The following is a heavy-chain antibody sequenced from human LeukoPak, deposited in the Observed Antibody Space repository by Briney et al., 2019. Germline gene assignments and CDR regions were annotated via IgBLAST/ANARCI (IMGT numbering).Heavy chain of an antibody. J-gene: IGHJ4*02. Sequence: SETLSLTCTVSGGSISSYYWSWIRQPPGKGLEWIGYIYYSGSTNYNPSLKSRVTISVDTSKNQFSLKLSSVTAADTAVYYCARGSVRSTYYYDSSGYLFDYWGQGTLVTVSS. CDR1: GGSISSYY. CDR2: IYYSGST. V-gene: IGHV4-59*01. CDR3: ARGSVRSTYYYDSSGYLFDY. D-gene: IGHD3-22*01.